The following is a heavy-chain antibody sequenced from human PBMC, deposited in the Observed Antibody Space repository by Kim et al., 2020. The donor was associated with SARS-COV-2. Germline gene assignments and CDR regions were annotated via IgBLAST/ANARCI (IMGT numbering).Heavy chain of an antibody. V-gene: IGHV7-4-1*02. Sequence: ASVNVSCKPSGYTFTKYTINWVRQAPGQGLEGMGWINTDTGNQTYARGFTGRFVFSLDTSVNTAYLQINSLKAEDTALYYCARVIWGSYRSTDYWGQGTL. CDR1: GYTFTKYT. J-gene: IGHJ4*02. CDR2: INTDTGNQ. CDR3: ARVIWGSYRSTDY. D-gene: IGHD3-16*02.